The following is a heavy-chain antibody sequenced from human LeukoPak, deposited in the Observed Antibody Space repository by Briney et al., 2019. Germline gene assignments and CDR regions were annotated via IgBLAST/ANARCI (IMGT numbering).Heavy chain of an antibody. D-gene: IGHD4-17*01. CDR3: ARVDYGDYPEPYNWFDP. V-gene: IGHV4-39*07. J-gene: IGHJ5*02. CDR2: IYYSGST. CDR1: GGSISSSSYY. Sequence: AETLSLTCTVSGGSISSSSYYWGGIRQPPGKGLEWYGSIYYSGSTYYNPSLKSRVTISVDTSKNQYSLKLSSVTAADTAVYYCARVDYGDYPEPYNWFDPWGQGTLVTVSS.